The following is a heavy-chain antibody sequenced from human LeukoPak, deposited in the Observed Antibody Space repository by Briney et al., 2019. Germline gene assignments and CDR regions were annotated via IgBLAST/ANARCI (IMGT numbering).Heavy chain of an antibody. CDR1: GYSITRGYY. J-gene: IGHJ4*02. CDR3: AGWFGELLPLFAY. V-gene: IGHV4-38-2*02. CDR2: VYHSANT. Sequence: SETLSLTCTVSGYSITRGYYWGWIRQPPGKELEWIGSVYHSANTYYNPSLKGRVTISVDTSKNQFSLRVSSVSAADTAVYYCAGWFGELLPLFAYWGQGALVTVSS. D-gene: IGHD3-10*01.